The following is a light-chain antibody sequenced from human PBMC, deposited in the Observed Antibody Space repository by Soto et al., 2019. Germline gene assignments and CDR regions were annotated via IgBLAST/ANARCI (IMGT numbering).Light chain of an antibody. CDR1: QSVSSSY. J-gene: IGKJ4*01. CDR3: QQYGSSWLT. CDR2: GAS. Sequence: ENVLTQSPCTLSLSPGERATLSCRASQSVSSSYLAWYQQKPGQAPRLLIYGASSRATGIPDRFSGSGSGTDFTLTISRLEPEDFAVYYCQQYGSSWLTFGGGANVDIK. V-gene: IGKV3-20*01.